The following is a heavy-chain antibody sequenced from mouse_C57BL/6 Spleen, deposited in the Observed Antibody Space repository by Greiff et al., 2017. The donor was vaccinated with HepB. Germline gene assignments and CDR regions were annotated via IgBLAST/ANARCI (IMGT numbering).Heavy chain of an antibody. CDR1: GYTFTSYW. D-gene: IGHD2-4*01. V-gene: IGHV1-53*01. Sequence: QVQLQQPGTELVKPGASVKLSCKASGYTFTSYWMHLVKQRPGQGLEWIGNINPSNGGTNSNEKFKSNATLTVDKSSSTAYLQLSSRTSEDAAVYYCARDYYDYPWYFDVWGTGTTVTVSS. J-gene: IGHJ1*03. CDR2: INPSNGGT. CDR3: ARDYYDYPWYFDV.